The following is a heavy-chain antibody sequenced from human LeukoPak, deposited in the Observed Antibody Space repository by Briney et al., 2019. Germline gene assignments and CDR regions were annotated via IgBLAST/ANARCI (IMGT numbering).Heavy chain of an antibody. CDR1: GYTFTSYG. CDR3: ARERSYYYDSSGHLSTFGP. CDR2: ISGYNGNT. D-gene: IGHD3-22*01. Sequence: ASVKVSCKASGYTFTSYGISWVRQAPGQGLEWMGWISGYNGNTNYAQKLQGRVTMTTDTSTNTAYMELRSLRSDDTAVYYCARERSYYYDSSGHLSTFGPWGQGTLVTVSS. V-gene: IGHV1-18*01. J-gene: IGHJ5*02.